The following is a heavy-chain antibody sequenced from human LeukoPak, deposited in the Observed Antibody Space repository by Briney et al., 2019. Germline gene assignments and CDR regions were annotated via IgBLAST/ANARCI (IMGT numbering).Heavy chain of an antibody. CDR2: IYYSGST. CDR1: GGSISSYY. V-gene: IGHV4-59*08. Sequence: PSETLSLTCTVSGGSISSYYWSWIRQPPGKGLEWIGYIYYSGSTNYNPPLKSRVTISVDTYKNQFSLKLTSVTAADTAVYYCARMSWNYGSCDYWGQGSLVTVSS. CDR3: ARMSWNYGSCDY. D-gene: IGHD1-7*01. J-gene: IGHJ4*02.